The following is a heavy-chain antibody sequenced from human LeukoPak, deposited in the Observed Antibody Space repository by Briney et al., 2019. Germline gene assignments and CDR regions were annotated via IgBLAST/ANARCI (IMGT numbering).Heavy chain of an antibody. V-gene: IGHV1-46*01. J-gene: IGHJ4*02. CDR1: GYTFTSYY. Sequence: GASVKVSCKASGYTFTSYYMHWVRQAPGQGLEWMGIINPSGDSTSYTQKFQGRVTMTRDMSTSTAYMELSSLRSEDTAVYYCARVETYYYGSGSYWFDYWGQGTLVTVSS. CDR3: ARVETYYYGSGSYWFDY. D-gene: IGHD3-10*01. CDR2: INPSGDST.